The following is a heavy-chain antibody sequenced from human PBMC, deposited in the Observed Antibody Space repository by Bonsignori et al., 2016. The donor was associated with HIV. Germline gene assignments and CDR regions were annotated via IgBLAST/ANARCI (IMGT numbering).Heavy chain of an antibody. V-gene: IGHV3-7*01. CDR3: ASSEGHFDY. J-gene: IGHJ4*02. CDR2: IKQDGSEK. Sequence: WIRQPPGKGLEWVANIKQDGSEKYYVDSVKGRFTISRDNAKNSLYLQMNSLRAEDTAAYYCASSEGHFDYWGQGTLVTVSS.